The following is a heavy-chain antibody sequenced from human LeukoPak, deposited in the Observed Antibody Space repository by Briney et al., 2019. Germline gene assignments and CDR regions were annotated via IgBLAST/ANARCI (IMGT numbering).Heavy chain of an antibody. CDR1: GYTFTSYG. V-gene: IGHV1-2*02. CDR2: INPNRGVT. J-gene: IGHJ6*02. D-gene: IGHD2-2*01. Sequence: WASVKVSCKASGYTFTSYGISWVRQAPGQGLEWMGWINPNRGVTNSAQKFQGRVTMTRDTSASTAYMELSRLRSDDSDVYYCARDRCTSSGCYEYYYYGMDVWGQGTTVTVSS. CDR3: ARDRCTSSGCYEYYYYGMDV.